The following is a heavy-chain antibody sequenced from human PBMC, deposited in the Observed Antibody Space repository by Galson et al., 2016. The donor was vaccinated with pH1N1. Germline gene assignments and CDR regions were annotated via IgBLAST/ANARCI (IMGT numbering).Heavy chain of an antibody. Sequence: SLRLSCAASGFTFSSYWMSWVRQAPGKGLEWVTNIKQDGSEKHYVDSVKGRFTISRDNAKNSLYLQMNSLRDEDTAVYFCVNSIPVRPFVDWGQGTLVTVSS. CDR1: GFTFSSYW. D-gene: IGHD6-6*01. V-gene: IGHV3-7*01. J-gene: IGHJ1*01. CDR3: VNSIPVRPFVD. CDR2: IKQDGSEK.